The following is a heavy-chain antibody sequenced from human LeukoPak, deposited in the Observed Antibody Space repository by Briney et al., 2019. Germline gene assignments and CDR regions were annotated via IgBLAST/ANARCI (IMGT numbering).Heavy chain of an antibody. D-gene: IGHD3-22*01. Sequence: SETLSLTCTVSGGSISSSSYYWGWIRQPPGKGLEWIGSIYYSGSTYYNPSLKSRVTISVDTYKIRFSLKLSSVTAADTAVYYCARHRIYDSSGYPFDYWGQGTLVTVSS. CDR1: GGSISSSSYY. V-gene: IGHV4-39*01. CDR3: ARHRIYDSSGYPFDY. CDR2: IYYSGST. J-gene: IGHJ4*02.